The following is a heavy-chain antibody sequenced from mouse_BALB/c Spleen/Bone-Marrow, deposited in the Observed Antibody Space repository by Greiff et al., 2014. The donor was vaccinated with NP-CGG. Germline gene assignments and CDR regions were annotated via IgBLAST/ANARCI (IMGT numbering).Heavy chain of an antibody. J-gene: IGHJ4*01. CDR2: ISDGGNYT. CDR3: ARSGEKYGAMDY. CDR1: GFTFSDYY. D-gene: IGHD1-1*02. V-gene: IGHV5-4*02. Sequence: EVMLVESGGGLVKPGGSLKLSCTASGFTFSDYYMYWVRQTPEKRLEWVAAISDGGNYTFNPDSVKGRFTISGDNAKNNLYLQMSSLKSEDTAMYYCARSGEKYGAMDYWGQGTSVTVSS.